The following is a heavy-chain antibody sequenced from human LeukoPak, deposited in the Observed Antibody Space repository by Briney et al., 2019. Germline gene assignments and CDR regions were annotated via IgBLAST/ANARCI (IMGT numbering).Heavy chain of an antibody. J-gene: IGHJ4*02. Sequence: PSETLSLTCTVSGGSISSSSYYWGWIRQPPGKGLEWIGSIYYSGSTYYNPSLKSRVTISVDTSKNQFSLKLSSVTAADTAVYYCARRPGGTLPLDYWGQGTLVTVSS. D-gene: IGHD3-16*01. CDR1: GGSISSSSYY. CDR2: IYYSGST. CDR3: ARRPGGTLPLDY. V-gene: IGHV4-39*07.